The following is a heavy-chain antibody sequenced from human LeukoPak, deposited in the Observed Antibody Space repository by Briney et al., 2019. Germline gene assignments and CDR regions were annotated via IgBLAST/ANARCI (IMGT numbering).Heavy chain of an antibody. J-gene: IGHJ4*02. V-gene: IGHV3-21*01. D-gene: IGHD3-16*01. Sequence: NTGGSLRLSCAASGFTFSTYNMNWVRQAPGRGLEWVSFISGGSTYMCYADSVKGRFTISRDNAKNSLYLQMNSLRPDDTAVYYCARDLASGDYWGQGTLVTVSS. CDR3: ARDLASGDY. CDR2: ISGGSTYM. CDR1: GFTFSTYN.